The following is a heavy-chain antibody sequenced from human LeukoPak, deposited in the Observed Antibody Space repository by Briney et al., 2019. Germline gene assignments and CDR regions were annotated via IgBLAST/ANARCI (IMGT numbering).Heavy chain of an antibody. D-gene: IGHD5-24*01. CDR2: ISYTGVS. J-gene: IGHJ5*02. Sequence: PSETLSLTCSVSGVSISRSYLIWIRQTPGKGLEWIGYISYTGVSSYNPSLKSRVTISVDPSKNQFSLNVSSVTAADTAVYYCARLPEGGYATSLGWIGPWGQGTRVTVSS. V-gene: IGHV4-59*08. CDR3: ARLPEGGYATSLGWIGP. CDR1: GVSISRSY.